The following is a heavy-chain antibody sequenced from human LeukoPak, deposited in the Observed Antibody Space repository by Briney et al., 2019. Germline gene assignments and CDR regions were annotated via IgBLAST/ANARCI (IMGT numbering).Heavy chain of an antibody. CDR1: AGSISSGDDY. CDR2: IYYSGST. Sequence: PSETMSLTCTVSAGSISSGDDYWSWIRQPPGKGLECIGYIYYSGSTYYNPSLKSRVTISEDRSKNQFSLKLSSVTAADTAVYYCARGYCSGGNCYRYGMDVWGQGTTVTVSS. D-gene: IGHD2-15*01. V-gene: IGHV4-30-4*01. CDR3: ARGYCSGGNCYRYGMDV. J-gene: IGHJ6*02.